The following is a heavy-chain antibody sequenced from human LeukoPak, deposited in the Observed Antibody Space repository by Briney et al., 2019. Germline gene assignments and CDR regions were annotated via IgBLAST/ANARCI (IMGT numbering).Heavy chain of an antibody. CDR2: IHSGGGST. D-gene: IGHD6-13*01. CDR1: GFTFSSYA. J-gene: IGHJ4*02. V-gene: IGHV3-23*01. Sequence: GGSLRLSCAASGFTFSSYAMGWVRQAAGKGLEWVSAIHSGGGSTYYADSVKGRFTISRDNAKNTLYLQMNSLRAEDTAVYYCARGRQLAFDYWGQGTLVTVSS. CDR3: ARGRQLAFDY.